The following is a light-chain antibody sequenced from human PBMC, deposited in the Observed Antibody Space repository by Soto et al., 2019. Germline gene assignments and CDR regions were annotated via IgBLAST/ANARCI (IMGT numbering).Light chain of an antibody. CDR3: HQYDGSPRT. V-gene: IGKV3-20*01. J-gene: IGKJ1*01. CDR2: GAS. CDR1: QSVSSSY. Sequence: EIVLTQSPGTLSLSPGERATLSCRASQSVSSSYLAWYQQKPGQAPRLLIYGASSRATGIPDRFSGSGSGTDFTLTISRLEPEDFAVYYCHQYDGSPRTLGQGTKVEIK.